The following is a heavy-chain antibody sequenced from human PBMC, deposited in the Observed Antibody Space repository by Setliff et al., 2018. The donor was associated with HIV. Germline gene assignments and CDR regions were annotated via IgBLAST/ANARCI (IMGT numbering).Heavy chain of an antibody. J-gene: IGHJ4*02. CDR3: AREADYSDTGGQYRY. CDR1: GYTFTGYY. Sequence: ASVKVSCKGSGYTFTGYYVHWVRLAPGQGLEWMGWINPNAGGTTYAQKFQGRVTMTRDTSISTAYMELSRLTSDDTALYYCAREADYSDTGGQYRYWGQGTLVTVSS. V-gene: IGHV1-2*02. D-gene: IGHD2-8*02. CDR2: INPNAGGT.